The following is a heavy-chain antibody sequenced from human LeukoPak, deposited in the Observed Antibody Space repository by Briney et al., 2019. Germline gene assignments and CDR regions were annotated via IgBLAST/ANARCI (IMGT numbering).Heavy chain of an antibody. CDR3: ARDPLNDYGGHFDY. V-gene: IGHV1-18*04. CDR2: ISAYNGNT. Sequence: GASVKVSCTASGYTFTGYYLHWVRQAPGQGLEWMGWISAYNGNTNYAQKLQGRVTMTTDTSTSTAYMELRSLRSDDTAVYYCARDPLNDYGGHFDYWGQGTLVTVSS. CDR1: GYTFTGYY. D-gene: IGHD4-23*01. J-gene: IGHJ4*02.